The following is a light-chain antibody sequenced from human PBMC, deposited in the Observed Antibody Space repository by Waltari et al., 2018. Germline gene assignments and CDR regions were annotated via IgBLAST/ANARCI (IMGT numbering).Light chain of an antibody. Sequence: QTVVTQEPSLSVSPGGTVTLTCALRSGPPSCTSHATWYQQTPGPPPRTLMYKTNIRPSGVPDRFSGSSLWNKAALSITGAQADDESDYYCLVYMGSGIWVFGGGTKLTVL. CDR2: KTN. CDR3: LVYMGSGIWV. CDR1: SGPPSCTSH. V-gene: IGLV8-61*01. J-gene: IGLJ3*02.